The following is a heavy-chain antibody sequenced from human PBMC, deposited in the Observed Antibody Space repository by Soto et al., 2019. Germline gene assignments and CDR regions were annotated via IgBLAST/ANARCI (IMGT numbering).Heavy chain of an antibody. CDR2: IYSGGST. D-gene: IGHD4-17*01. CDR3: AREGIRSPLYY. CDR1: GFTVSSNY. J-gene: IGHJ4*02. Sequence: EVQLVESGGGLVQPGGSLRLSCAVSGFTVSSNYMSWVRQAPGKGLEWVSVIYSGGSTYYADSVKGRFTISRDNSKNMLYLQMNSLRAEDTAVYYCAREGIRSPLYYWGQGTLVTVSS. V-gene: IGHV3-66*01.